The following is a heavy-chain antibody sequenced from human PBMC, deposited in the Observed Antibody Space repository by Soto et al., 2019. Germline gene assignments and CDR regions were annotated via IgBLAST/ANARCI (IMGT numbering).Heavy chain of an antibody. CDR3: AREMNYYDTSGDSYFDY. D-gene: IGHD3-22*01. Sequence: LETLSVTWSVADGSIIAYDGSWIRQPPGKGLEWIGYIYYSGSTYYNPSLKSRVTISVDTSKNQFSLRLSSVTAADTAVYYCAREMNYYDTSGDSYFDYWGQGTLVTVSS. CDR1: DGSIIAYD. J-gene: IGHJ4*02. CDR2: IYYSGST. V-gene: IGHV4-59*12.